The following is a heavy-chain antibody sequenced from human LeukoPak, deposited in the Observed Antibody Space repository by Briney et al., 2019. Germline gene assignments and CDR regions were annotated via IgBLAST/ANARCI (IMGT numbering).Heavy chain of an antibody. Sequence: PGGPLRLSCVASGITFRNYWMSWVRQAPGKGLEWVANINPDGSTENYVPSVKGRFTLSRDNARNSLSLQKNSLRAEDTAVYYCATEPGIGYAFDIWGRGTMVTVSS. V-gene: IGHV3-7*01. CDR1: GITFRNYW. CDR3: ATEPGIGYAFDI. CDR2: INPDGSTE. J-gene: IGHJ3*02. D-gene: IGHD2-15*01.